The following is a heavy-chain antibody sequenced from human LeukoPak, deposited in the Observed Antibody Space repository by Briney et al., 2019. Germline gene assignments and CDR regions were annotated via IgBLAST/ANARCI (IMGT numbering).Heavy chain of an antibody. J-gene: IGHJ4*02. CDR2: INNSGST. D-gene: IGHD5-24*01. V-gene: IGHV4-34*01. CDR3: AGARELPSLDPTGDY. CDR1: GVSCSGYY. Sequence: TSETLSLTCAVYGVSCSGYYWSWIRQPPGKELKWMGEINNSGSTNYNPTLKSQVIISVDTSKNQFSLKLSSVTAAGTAVYYCAGARELPSLDPTGDYWGQGTLVTVSS.